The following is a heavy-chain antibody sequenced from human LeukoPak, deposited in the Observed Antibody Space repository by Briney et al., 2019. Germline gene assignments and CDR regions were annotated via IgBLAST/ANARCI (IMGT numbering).Heavy chain of an antibody. CDR1: GYTFTSYD. V-gene: IGHV1-8*01. J-gene: IGHJ5*02. CDR2: MNPNSGNT. Sequence: GASVKVSCKASGYTFTSYDINWVRQATGQGLEWMGWMNPNSGNTGYAQKFQGRVTMTRNTSISTAYMELSSLRSEDTAVYYCARYMYYDFWSGHYFSNWFDPWGQGTLVTVSS. D-gene: IGHD3-3*01. CDR3: ARYMYYDFWSGHYFSNWFDP.